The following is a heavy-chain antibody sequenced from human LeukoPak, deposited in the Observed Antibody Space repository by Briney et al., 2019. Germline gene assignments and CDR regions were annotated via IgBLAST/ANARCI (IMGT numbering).Heavy chain of an antibody. J-gene: IGHJ4*02. Sequence: GGSLRLSCAASKFTFSTFAMSWVRQAPGKGLEWVSAISGSGGSTYYADSVKGRFTISRDNSKNTLYLQMNSLRAEDTAVYYCAKGGGGVIVARYFDYWGQGTLVTVSS. D-gene: IGHD3-16*02. CDR1: KFTFSTFA. CDR2: ISGSGGST. CDR3: AKGGGGVIVARYFDY. V-gene: IGHV3-23*01.